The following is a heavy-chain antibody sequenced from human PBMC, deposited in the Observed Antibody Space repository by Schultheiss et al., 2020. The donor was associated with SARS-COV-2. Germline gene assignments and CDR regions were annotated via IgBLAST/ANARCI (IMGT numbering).Heavy chain of an antibody. CDR3: ARASPYFDY. CDR2: ISYDGSNK. Sequence: GGSLRLSCAVYGGSFSSYAMHWVRQAPGKGLEWVAVISYDGSNKYYADSVKGRFTISRDTSKNTLYLQLNSLRAEDTAVYYCARASPYFDYWGQGALVTVSS. CDR1: GGSFSSYA. J-gene: IGHJ4*02. V-gene: IGHV3-30*14.